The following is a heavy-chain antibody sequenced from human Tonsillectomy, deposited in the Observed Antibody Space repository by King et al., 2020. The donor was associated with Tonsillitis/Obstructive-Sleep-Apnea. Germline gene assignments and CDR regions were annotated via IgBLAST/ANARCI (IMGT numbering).Heavy chain of an antibody. D-gene: IGHD6-19*01. CDR2: ISYDGSNK. V-gene: IGHV3-30*04. CDR1: GFTFSSYA. CDR3: ASGPEQWLES. Sequence: HVQLVESGGGVVQPGRSLRLSCAASGFTFSSYAMHWVRQAPGKGLEWVAVISYDGSNKYYADSVKGRFTISRDNSKNTLYLQMNSLRGEDTALYYCASGPEQWLESWGQGTLVTVSS. J-gene: IGHJ4*02.